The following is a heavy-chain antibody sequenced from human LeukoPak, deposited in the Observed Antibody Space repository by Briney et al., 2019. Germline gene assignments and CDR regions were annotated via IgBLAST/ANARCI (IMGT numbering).Heavy chain of an antibody. CDR1: GFTFSSYA. CDR2: IWYDGSNK. D-gene: IGHD1-26*01. Sequence: PGGSLRLSCAASGFTFSSYAMSWVRQAPGKGLEWVALIWYDGSNKYYADSVKGRFTISRDNSKNTVYLQMNSLRVDDTAVYYCARLSGSYFDYWGQGTLVTVSS. V-gene: IGHV3-33*08. J-gene: IGHJ4*02. CDR3: ARLSGSYFDY.